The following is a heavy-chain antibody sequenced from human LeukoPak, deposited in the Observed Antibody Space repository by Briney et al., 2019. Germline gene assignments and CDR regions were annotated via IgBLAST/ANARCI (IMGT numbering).Heavy chain of an antibody. D-gene: IGHD3-16*01. CDR2: IREDGSVK. V-gene: IGHV3-7*01. CDR3: ARDPGRGGKAVMDY. Sequence: GGSLRLSCAASGFTFSSYPMHWVRQAPGKGLEWVANIREDGSVKNYVDSVKGRFTISRDNAKNSLSLEMNSLRDEDTAVYYCARDPGRGGKAVMDYWGQGTLVTVSS. J-gene: IGHJ4*02. CDR1: GFTFSSYP.